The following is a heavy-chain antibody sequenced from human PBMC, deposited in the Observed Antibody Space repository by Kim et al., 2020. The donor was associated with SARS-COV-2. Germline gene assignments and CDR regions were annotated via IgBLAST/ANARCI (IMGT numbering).Heavy chain of an antibody. CDR3: ATPSTRYVWDNFDY. D-gene: IGHD3-16*01. V-gene: IGHV3-74*01. J-gene: IGHJ4*02. CDR1: GFTFSSYW. Sequence: GGSLRLSCVASGFTFSSYWMHWVRQAPGKGLVWVSRVNSDGSSTSYADSVKGRFTISRDNARNTLYLQMNSLRAEDTAVYYCATPSTRYVWDNFDYWGQG. CDR2: VNSDGSST.